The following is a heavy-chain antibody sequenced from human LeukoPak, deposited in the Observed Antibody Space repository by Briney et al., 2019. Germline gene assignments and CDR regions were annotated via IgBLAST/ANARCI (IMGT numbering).Heavy chain of an antibody. Sequence: GASVKVSCKASGYTFTGYYMHWVRQAPGQGLEWMGWINPNSGGTNYAQKFQGRVTMTRDTSISTAYMELSRLRSDDTVVFYCASGSPTAHDCRAADYFDYWGQGTLVTVSS. CDR1: GYTFTGYY. CDR3: ASGSPTAHDCRAADYFDY. CDR2: INPNSGGT. V-gene: IGHV1-2*02. D-gene: IGHD2-21*02. J-gene: IGHJ4*02.